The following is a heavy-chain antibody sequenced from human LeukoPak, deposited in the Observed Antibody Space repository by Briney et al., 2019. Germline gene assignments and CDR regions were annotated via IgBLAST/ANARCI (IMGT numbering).Heavy chain of an antibody. CDR2: ISAYNGNT. D-gene: IGHD3-22*01. J-gene: IGHJ1*01. V-gene: IGHV1-18*04. Sequence: GASVKVSCKASGGTFRSYAISWVRQAPGQGLEWMGWISAYNGNTNYAQKLQGRVTMTTDTSTSTAYMELRSLRSDDTAVYYCARDYYDSSEYFQHWGQGTLVTVSS. CDR1: GGTFRSYA. CDR3: ARDYYDSSEYFQH.